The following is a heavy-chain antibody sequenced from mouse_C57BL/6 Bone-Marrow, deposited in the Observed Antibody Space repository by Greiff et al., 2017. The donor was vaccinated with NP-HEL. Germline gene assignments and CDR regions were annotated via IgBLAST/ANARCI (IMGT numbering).Heavy chain of an antibody. CDR1: GYTFTSYW. D-gene: IGHD1-1*01. CDR3: ASHYGSSGY. J-gene: IGHJ2*01. Sequence: QVQLKESGAELVKPGASVKMSCKASGYTFTSYWITWVKQRPGQGLEWIGDIYPGSGSTNYNEKFKSKATLTVDTSSSTAYMQLSSLTSEDSAVYYCASHYGSSGYWGQGTTLTVSS. CDR2: IYPGSGST. V-gene: IGHV1-55*01.